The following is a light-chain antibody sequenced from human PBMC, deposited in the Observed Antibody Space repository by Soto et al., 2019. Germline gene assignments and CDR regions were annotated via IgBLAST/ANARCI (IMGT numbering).Light chain of an antibody. Sequence: EIVMTQSPATLSVSPGERATLSCRASQSVYNKFAWYQQRPGQAPRLLIYGASPRATGIPARFSGGGSGTAFSITISSRQSEDFAVYYCQQYNDWTMYSFGQGTRLEIK. J-gene: IGKJ2*01. CDR3: QQYNDWTMYS. CDR1: QSVYNK. CDR2: GAS. V-gene: IGKV3-15*01.